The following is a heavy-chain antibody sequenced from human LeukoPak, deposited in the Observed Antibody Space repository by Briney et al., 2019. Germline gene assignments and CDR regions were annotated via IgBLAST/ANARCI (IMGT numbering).Heavy chain of an antibody. V-gene: IGHV1-2*02. CDR3: ARDTLPAALARRIGY. J-gene: IGHJ4*02. D-gene: IGHD2-2*01. Sequence: GASVKVSCKASGYTFTGYYMHWERQAPGQGLEWMGWINPNSGGTNYAQKFQGRVTMTRDTSISTAYMELSRLRSDDTAVYYCARDTLPAALARRIGYWGQGTLVTVSS. CDR2: INPNSGGT. CDR1: GYTFTGYY.